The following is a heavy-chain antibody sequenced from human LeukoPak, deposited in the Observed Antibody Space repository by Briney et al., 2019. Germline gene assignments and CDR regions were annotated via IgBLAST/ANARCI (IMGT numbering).Heavy chain of an antibody. Sequence: ASVKVSCKASGYTFTSYYMHWVRQAPGQGLEWMGIINPSGGSTSYARKFQGRVTMTRDTSTSTVYMELSSLRSEDTAVYYCAREFGSSYPNIYYYGMDVWGQGTTVTVSS. CDR1: GYTFTSYY. V-gene: IGHV1-46*01. CDR2: INPSGGST. CDR3: AREFGSSYPNIYYYGMDV. D-gene: IGHD6-13*01. J-gene: IGHJ6*02.